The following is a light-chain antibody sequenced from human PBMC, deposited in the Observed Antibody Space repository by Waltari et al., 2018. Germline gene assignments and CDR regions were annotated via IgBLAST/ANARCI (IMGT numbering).Light chain of an antibody. J-gene: IGLJ3*02. V-gene: IGLV3-27*01. Sequence: SYELTQPSSVSVSPGQTAKISCSGDLLSKKFARWFQQKPGQALVQLIYKDTERPSGISARFSGSTSGGTATLTISGADIEDEADYYCFSATDNNLGVFGGGTKLTVL. CDR3: FSATDNNLGV. CDR1: LLSKKF. CDR2: KDT.